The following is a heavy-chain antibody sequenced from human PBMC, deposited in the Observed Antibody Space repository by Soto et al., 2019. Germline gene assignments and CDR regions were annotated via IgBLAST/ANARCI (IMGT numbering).Heavy chain of an antibody. CDR1: GYTFNRYY. V-gene: IGHV1-2*02. J-gene: IGHJ6*02. CDR3: ARALPLIAARPGGMDV. Sequence: ASVKVSCKASGYTFNRYYMHWVRQAPGPGLEWMGWISPHTGGTTYAQKFQGRVTMTRDTSVSTAFMELSRLGSDDTAVYYCARALPLIAARPGGMDVWGQGTTVTVSS. CDR2: ISPHTGGT. D-gene: IGHD6-6*01.